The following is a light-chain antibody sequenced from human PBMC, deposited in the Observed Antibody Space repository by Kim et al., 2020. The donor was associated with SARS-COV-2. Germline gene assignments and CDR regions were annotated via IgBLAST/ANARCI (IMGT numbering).Light chain of an antibody. CDR2: GAS. J-gene: IGKJ2*01. CDR3: QQYDNWPPLT. V-gene: IGKV3-15*01. CDR1: QSISTN. Sequence: GSPGERATLSCRASQSISTNLAWYQQKPGQAPRLLIYGASTRATDIPARFSGSGSGTEFTLTISSLQSEDFAVYYCQQYDNWPPLTFGQGTKLEI.